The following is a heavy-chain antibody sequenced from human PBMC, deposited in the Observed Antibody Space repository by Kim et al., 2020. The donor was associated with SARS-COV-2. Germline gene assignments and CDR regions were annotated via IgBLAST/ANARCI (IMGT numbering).Heavy chain of an antibody. D-gene: IGHD2-2*01. CDR1: GFTFSNYA. J-gene: IGHJ4*02. Sequence: GGSLRLSCAASGFTFSNYAMSWVRQAPGRGLEWVSTISDSGSTYYADSVKGRFTISRDNFKNTLYLQMNSLRAGDTAVFYCAKGSHGTCSSTSCVYYFDNWGRGTLVTVSS. CDR3: AKGSHGTCSSTSCVYYFDN. V-gene: IGHV3-23*01. CDR2: ISDSGST.